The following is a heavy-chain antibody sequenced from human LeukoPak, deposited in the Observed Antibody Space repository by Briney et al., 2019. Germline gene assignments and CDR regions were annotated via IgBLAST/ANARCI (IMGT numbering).Heavy chain of an antibody. J-gene: IGHJ4*02. Sequence: GGSLRLSCAPSGFTFSSYAMHWVRQAPGKGLEWVALISYDGSDKYYADSVKGRFTISRDNSKNTLYLQMNSLRAEDTAVYYCAKDDYDSSGYPDYWGQGTLVTVSS. D-gene: IGHD3-22*01. CDR1: GFTFSSYA. CDR3: AKDDYDSSGYPDY. V-gene: IGHV3-30*04. CDR2: ISYDGSDK.